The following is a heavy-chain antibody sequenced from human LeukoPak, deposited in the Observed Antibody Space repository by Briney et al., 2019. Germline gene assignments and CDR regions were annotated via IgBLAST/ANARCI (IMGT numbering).Heavy chain of an antibody. V-gene: IGHV3-15*01. CDR1: GFTFSNAW. J-gene: IGHJ4*02. CDR3: TPDPYYYDSSGYYYGWAFDY. CDR2: IKSKTDGGTT. Sequence: GGSLRLSCAASGFTFSNAWMSWVRQAPGKGLEWVGRIKSKTDGGTTDYAAPVKGRFTISRDDSENTLYLQMNSLKTEDTAVYYCTPDPYYYDSSGYYYGWAFDYWGQGTLVTVSS. D-gene: IGHD3-22*01.